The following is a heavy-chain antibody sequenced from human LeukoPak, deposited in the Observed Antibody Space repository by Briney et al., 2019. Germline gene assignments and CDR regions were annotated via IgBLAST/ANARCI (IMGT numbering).Heavy chain of an antibody. CDR1: GFTFSLYA. Sequence: GGSLRLSCAASGFTFSLYAVNWVRQAAGKGLEWVSYINDESSDIHYAGSVRGRFTISRDDARQTLYLQLSSLRVEDTAVYYCARDTFQPGLIDSWGQGTLVTVSS. J-gene: IGHJ4*02. CDR2: INDESSDI. V-gene: IGHV3-21*05. CDR3: ARDTFQPGLIDS. D-gene: IGHD2-2*01.